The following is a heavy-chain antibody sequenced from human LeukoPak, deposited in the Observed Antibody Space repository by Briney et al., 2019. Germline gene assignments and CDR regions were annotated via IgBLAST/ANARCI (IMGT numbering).Heavy chain of an antibody. Sequence: ASVKVSCKASGYTFTSYYMHWVRQAPGQGLEWVGIINPSGGSTSYAQKFQGRVTMTRDTSISTAYMELSRLRSDDTAVYYCAREINSSAYYWGQGTLVTVSS. CDR1: GYTFTSYY. D-gene: IGHD3-22*01. CDR3: AREINSSAYY. CDR2: INPSGGST. V-gene: IGHV1-46*01. J-gene: IGHJ4*02.